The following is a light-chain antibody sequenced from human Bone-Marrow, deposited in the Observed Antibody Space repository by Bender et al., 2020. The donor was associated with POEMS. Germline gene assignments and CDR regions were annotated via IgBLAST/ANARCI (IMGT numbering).Light chain of an antibody. J-gene: IGLJ3*02. V-gene: IGLV3-21*02. Sequence: SYVLTQPPSVSVAPGQTATITCEESNIERKTVHWYQVKPGQAPVLVVFDDRDRPSGIPERFSGSKSGNTASLTVSGLQAEDEGDYYCQSYDNSLGGWVFGGGTKLTVL. CDR2: DDR. CDR3: QSYDNSLGGWV. CDR1: NIERKT.